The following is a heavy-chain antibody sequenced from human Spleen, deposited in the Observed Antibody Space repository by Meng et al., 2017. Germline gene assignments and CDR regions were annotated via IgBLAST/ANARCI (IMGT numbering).Heavy chain of an antibody. Sequence: SETLSLTCAVYGGSFSDYYWSWIRQPPGKGLEWIGEINHSGSTNYNPSLESRATISVDTSQNNLSLKLSSVTAADSAVYYCARGAGANKARRTLDYWGQGTLVTVSS. CDR1: GGSFSDYY. CDR3: ARGAGANKARRTLDY. V-gene: IGHV4-34*01. D-gene: IGHD1-26*01. J-gene: IGHJ4*02. CDR2: INHSGST.